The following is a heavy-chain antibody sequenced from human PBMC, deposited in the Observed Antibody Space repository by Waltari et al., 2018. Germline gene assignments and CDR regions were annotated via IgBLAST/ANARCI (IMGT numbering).Heavy chain of an antibody. Sequence: QVQLQASGPILLKPSDTLSLICPVSDGSISGFYWSWGRQTPGKGLDWIGYIYYTGSTNFNPSLKSRVTMSVDTSKNQFSLKLSSVTAADTAFYYCARGGGGDWEWFDPWGQGTLVTVSS. CDR2: IYYTGST. CDR1: DGSISGFY. CDR3: ARGGGGDWEWFDP. D-gene: IGHD2-21*02. V-gene: IGHV4-59*01. J-gene: IGHJ5*02.